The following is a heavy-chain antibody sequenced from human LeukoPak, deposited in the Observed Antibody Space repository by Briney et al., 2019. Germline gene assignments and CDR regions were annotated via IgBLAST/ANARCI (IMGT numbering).Heavy chain of an antibody. CDR1: GFTFSSYW. V-gene: IGHV3-7*01. Sequence: GGSLRLACAASGFTFSSYWMSWVRQAPGKGLEWVANIKKDGSGKYYVDSKKGRFTISRDNAKNSLSLQMNSLRAEDTAVYYCASLADCGGDCYHYFDYWGQGTLVTVSS. CDR3: ASLADCGGDCYHYFDY. CDR2: IKKDGSGK. D-gene: IGHD2-21*02. J-gene: IGHJ4*02.